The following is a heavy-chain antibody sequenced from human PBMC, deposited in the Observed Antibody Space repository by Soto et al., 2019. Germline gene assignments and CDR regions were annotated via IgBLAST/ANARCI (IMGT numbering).Heavy chain of an antibody. CDR1: GFTFSAFA. Sequence: LRLSCTVSGFTFSAFAMYWVRQAPGKGLEWVALISYDGTNEDYAESVRGRFTISRDNSKNTLYLDMNSLSAEDSAVYFCAKGVVREPAYFDDWGQGTLVTVSS. CDR3: AKGVVREPAYFDD. D-gene: IGHD3-10*01. V-gene: IGHV3-30*18. CDR2: ISYDGTNE. J-gene: IGHJ4*02.